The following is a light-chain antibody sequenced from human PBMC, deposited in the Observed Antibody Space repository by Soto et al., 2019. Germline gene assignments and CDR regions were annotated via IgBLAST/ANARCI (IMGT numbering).Light chain of an antibody. Sequence: DVVLAQSPLSLPVTPGQPASISCRSSQSPVYSDGNTDLSWFHQRPGQSPRRLIHGVSNRDSGVPDRFSGRGSGTDFTLKISRVEAEDVGVYYCMQHTHWPHTFGQGTKLEIK. V-gene: IGKV2-30*01. CDR1: QSPVYSDGNTD. J-gene: IGKJ2*01. CDR3: MQHTHWPHT. CDR2: GVS.